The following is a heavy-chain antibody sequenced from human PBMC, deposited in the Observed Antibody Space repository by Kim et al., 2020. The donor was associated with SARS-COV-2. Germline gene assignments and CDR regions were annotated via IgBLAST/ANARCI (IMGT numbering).Heavy chain of an antibody. CDR3: ARDSYDSSHLDAFDI. Sequence: SETLSLTCTVSGGSISSGGYYWSWIRQHPGKGLEWIGYIYYSGSTYYNPSLKSRVTISVDTSKNQFSLKLSSVTAADTAVYYCARDSYDSSHLDAFDIWGQGTMVTVSS. CDR2: IYYSGST. CDR1: GGSISSGGYY. J-gene: IGHJ3*02. D-gene: IGHD3-22*01. V-gene: IGHV4-31*03.